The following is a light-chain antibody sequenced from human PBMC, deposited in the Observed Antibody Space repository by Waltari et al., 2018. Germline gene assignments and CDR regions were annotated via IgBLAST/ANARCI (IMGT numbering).Light chain of an antibody. CDR3: SSDAARYNLL. CDR2: EVR. CDR1: STALTTYNY. J-gene: IGLJ2*01. V-gene: IGLV2-8*01. Sequence: QSALTQLPSASGSPGQSVTLTCSGTSTALTTYNYVPRYHNHPGRAPKLLIYEVRKRPQGVPARVSGSKSGNSAYLTVSGRQTEDEAVYYCSSDAARYNLLCGGGTKLTVL.